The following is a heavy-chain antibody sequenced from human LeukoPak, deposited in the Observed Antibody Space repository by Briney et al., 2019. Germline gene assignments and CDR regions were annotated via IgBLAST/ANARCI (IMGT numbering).Heavy chain of an antibody. CDR1: GYTFTGYY. CDR3: ANVAVADGAHDI. J-gene: IGHJ3*02. Sequence: ASVKVSCKASGYTFTGYYMHWVRQAPGQGLEWMGWINPNSGGTNYAQKFQGRVTMTRDTSISTAYMELSRLRSDDTAVYYCANVAVADGAHDIWGQGTMVTVSS. D-gene: IGHD6-19*01. V-gene: IGHV1-2*02. CDR2: INPNSGGT.